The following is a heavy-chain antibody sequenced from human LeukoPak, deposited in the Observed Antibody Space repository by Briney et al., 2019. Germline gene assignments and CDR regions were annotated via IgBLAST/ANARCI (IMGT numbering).Heavy chain of an antibody. Sequence: GGSLRLSCAASGFTFSSYGMSWVRQAPGKGLEWVSAVSGSGGSTYYADSVKGRFTISRDNAKNSLYLQMNSLRAEDTAVYYCAELGITMIGGVWGKGTTVTISS. CDR2: VSGSGGST. CDR3: AELGITMIGGV. J-gene: IGHJ6*04. CDR1: GFTFSSYG. D-gene: IGHD3-10*02. V-gene: IGHV3-23*01.